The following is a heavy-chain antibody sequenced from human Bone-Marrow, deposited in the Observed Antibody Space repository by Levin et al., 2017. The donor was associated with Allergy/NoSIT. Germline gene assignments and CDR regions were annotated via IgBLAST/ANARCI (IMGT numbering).Heavy chain of an antibody. CDR1: GYTFTGYY. CDR2: INPTSGGT. Sequence: GASVKVSCKASGYTFTGYYMHWVRQAPGHGLEWMGWINPTSGGTNYAQNFQGRVTMTRDTSISTAYMELSRLRSDDTAVYFCARGFGDFDYWGQGTLVTGSS. J-gene: IGHJ4*02. D-gene: IGHD3-10*01. V-gene: IGHV1-2*02. CDR3: ARGFGDFDY.